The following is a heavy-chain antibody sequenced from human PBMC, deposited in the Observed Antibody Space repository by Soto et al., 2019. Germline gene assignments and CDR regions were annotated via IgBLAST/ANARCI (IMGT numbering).Heavy chain of an antibody. CDR1: GFTFSGSA. V-gene: IGHV3-73*01. J-gene: IGHJ3*02. CDR2: IRSKANSYAT. Sequence: GGSLRLSCAASGFTFSGSAMHWVRQASGKGLEWVGRIRSKANSYATAYAASVKGRFTISRDDSKNTAYLQMNSLKTEDTAVYYCTRRRDYDILTGYPLNLDAFDIWGQGTMVTVS. D-gene: IGHD3-9*01. CDR3: TRRRDYDILTGYPLNLDAFDI.